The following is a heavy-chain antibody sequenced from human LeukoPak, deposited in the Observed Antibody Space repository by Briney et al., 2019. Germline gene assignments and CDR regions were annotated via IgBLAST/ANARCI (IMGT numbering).Heavy chain of an antibody. Sequence: SETLSLTCTASGGSISSYYWSWIRQPPGKGLEWIGYIYYSGSTNYNPSLKSRVTISVDTSKNQFSLKLSSVTAADTAVYYCARQRWLQSLYYFDYWGQGTLVTVSS. CDR2: IYYSGST. CDR1: GGSISSYY. V-gene: IGHV4-59*01. D-gene: IGHD5-24*01. J-gene: IGHJ4*02. CDR3: ARQRWLQSLYYFDY.